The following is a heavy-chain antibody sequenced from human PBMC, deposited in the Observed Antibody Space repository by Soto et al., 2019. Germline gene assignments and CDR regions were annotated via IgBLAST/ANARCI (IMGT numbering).Heavy chain of an antibody. CDR3: ARGHYIAAIPGGGMDV. Sequence: EVQLVESGGGLVQPGGSLRLSCAASGFTFSSYWMHWVRQAPGKGLVWVSRINSDGSSTSYADSVKGRFTISRDNAKNTLYLQMNSPRAEDTAVYYCARGHYIAAIPGGGMDVWGQGTTVTVSS. CDR1: GFTFSSYW. CDR2: INSDGSST. V-gene: IGHV3-74*01. D-gene: IGHD6-13*01. J-gene: IGHJ6*02.